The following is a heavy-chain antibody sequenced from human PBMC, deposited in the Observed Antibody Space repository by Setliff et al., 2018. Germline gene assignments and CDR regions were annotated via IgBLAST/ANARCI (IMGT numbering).Heavy chain of an antibody. CDR2: IYPGDSDT. D-gene: IGHD5-12*01. Sequence: PGESLKISCKGSGYSFTSYWIGWVRQMPGKGLEWVGVIYPGDSDTRYNPSFRGQVTISADKSINTAYLQWSSLKASDTAMYYCARNRVALYDAFDIWGQGTMVTVSS. J-gene: IGHJ3*02. CDR3: ARNRVALYDAFDI. CDR1: GYSFTSYW. V-gene: IGHV5-51*01.